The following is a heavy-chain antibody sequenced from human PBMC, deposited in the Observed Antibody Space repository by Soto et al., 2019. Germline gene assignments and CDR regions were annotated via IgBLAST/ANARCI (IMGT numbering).Heavy chain of an antibody. Sequence: GGSLRLSCAASGFTVSRNYLSWVRQAPGKGLEWVSVIYSGGTTDYADSVKGRFTISRDNSKNTVYLQMNSQRAEEKAVYYCARGQQYYFDYWGQGALVTVSS. CDR3: ARGQQYYFDY. CDR1: GFTVSRNY. V-gene: IGHV3-66*01. CDR2: IYSGGTT. D-gene: IGHD6-13*01. J-gene: IGHJ4*02.